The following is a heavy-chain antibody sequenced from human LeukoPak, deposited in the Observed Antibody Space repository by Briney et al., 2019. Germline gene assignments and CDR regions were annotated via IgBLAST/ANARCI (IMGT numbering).Heavy chain of an antibody. CDR1: GFTFSNAW. CDR2: IKSKTDGGTT. D-gene: IGHD3-22*01. V-gene: IGHV3-15*01. CDR3: TTDRYDSSGYYYVKAFDI. J-gene: IGHJ3*02. Sequence: PGGSLRLSCAASGFTFSNAWMSWVRQAPGKGLEWVGRIKSKTDGGTTDYAAPVKGRFTISRDDSKNTLYLQMNSLKTKDTAVYYCTTDRYDSSGYYYVKAFDIWGQGTMVTVSS.